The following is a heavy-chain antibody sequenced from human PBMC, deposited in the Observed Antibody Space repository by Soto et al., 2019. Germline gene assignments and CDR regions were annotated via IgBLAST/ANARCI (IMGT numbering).Heavy chain of an antibody. D-gene: IGHD3-22*01. CDR3: ARRLTPYDSSNYYPFDF. CDR2: IYPGDSDT. J-gene: IGHJ4*02. V-gene: IGHV5-51*01. CDR1: GYIFTNYW. Sequence: ESLKISCKGSGYIFTNYWIGWVRQMPGEGLEWMGIIYPGDSDTRYSPSFQGQVTISADKSINTAYLQWSSLKTSDTAMYYCARRLTPYDSSNYYPFDFWGQGTLVTVSS.